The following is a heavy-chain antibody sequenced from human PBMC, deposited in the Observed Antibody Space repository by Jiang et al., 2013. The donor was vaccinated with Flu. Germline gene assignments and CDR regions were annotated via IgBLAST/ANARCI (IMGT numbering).Heavy chain of an antibody. CDR2: TSYDGNDK. V-gene: IGHV3-30*18. CDR3: AKEGYSSTRSGSYFDY. J-gene: IGHJ4*02. CDR1: GFTFSSYG. D-gene: IGHD6-13*01. Sequence: QLVESGGGVVQPGTSLRLSCAASGFTFSSYGMHWVRQAPGKGLDWVAITSYDGNDKYYADSVKGRFTVSRDNSKNTLYLQMNSLRAEDTAVYYCAKEGYSSTRSGSYFDYWGQGALVTVSS.